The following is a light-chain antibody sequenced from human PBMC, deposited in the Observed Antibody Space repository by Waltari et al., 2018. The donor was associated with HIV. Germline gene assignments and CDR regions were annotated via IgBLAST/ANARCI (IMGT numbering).Light chain of an antibody. Sequence: SYVLTQPPSVSVAPGQTARITCGGDNIGSKGVHWYQKKPSQAPVLVVYEASDRPSGIPGRFSGSSSWNTATLTISRVEAGDEADFYCQVWDSSTDLRVFGGGTKLTVL. CDR2: EAS. J-gene: IGLJ2*01. V-gene: IGLV3-21*02. CDR1: NIGSKG. CDR3: QVWDSSTDLRV.